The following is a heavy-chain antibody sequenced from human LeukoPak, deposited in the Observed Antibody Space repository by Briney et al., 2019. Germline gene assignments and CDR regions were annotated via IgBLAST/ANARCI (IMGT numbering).Heavy chain of an antibody. Sequence: ASVKVSCKASGYTFTSYGISWVRQAPGQGLEWMGWISAYNGNTNYAQKLQGRVTMTTDTSTSTAYMELRSLRSDDAAVYYCARDRELRFLEWRLGDAFDIWGQGTMVTVSS. D-gene: IGHD3-3*01. V-gene: IGHV1-18*01. CDR2: ISAYNGNT. CDR3: ARDRELRFLEWRLGDAFDI. J-gene: IGHJ3*02. CDR1: GYTFTSYG.